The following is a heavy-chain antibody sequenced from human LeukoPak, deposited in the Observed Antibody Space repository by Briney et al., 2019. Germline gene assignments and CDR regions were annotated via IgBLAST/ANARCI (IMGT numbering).Heavy chain of an antibody. D-gene: IGHD3-10*01. J-gene: IGHJ5*02. Sequence: PGGSLRLSCAASGFTFSDHFMDWVRQAPGKGLEWVANIMQDGSKKYYVDSVKGRFSISRDNAKNSLFLHMNSLRAEDTAVYYCARDGEYYGSGNWFDPWGQGTLVTVSS. CDR3: ARDGEYYGSGNWFDP. CDR2: IMQDGSKK. CDR1: GFTFSDHF. V-gene: IGHV3-7*01.